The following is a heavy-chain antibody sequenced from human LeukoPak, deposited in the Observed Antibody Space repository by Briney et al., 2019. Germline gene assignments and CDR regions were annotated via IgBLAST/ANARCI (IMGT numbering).Heavy chain of an antibody. CDR3: ARGLESSGWYGMDV. V-gene: IGHV1-46*01. CDR1: GYTFSRYY. Sequence: GASVKVSCKTSGYTFSRYYIHWVRQAPGQGLEWMGIINTSGTTTRYGQKFKGRVTATWDTSTSTVYMEMSSLNSEDTVVYYCARGLESSGWYGMDVWGQGTTIIVSS. J-gene: IGHJ6*02. D-gene: IGHD6-19*01. CDR2: INTSGTTT.